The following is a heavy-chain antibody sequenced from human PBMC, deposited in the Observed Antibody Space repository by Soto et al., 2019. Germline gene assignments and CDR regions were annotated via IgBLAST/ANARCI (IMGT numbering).Heavy chain of an antibody. Sequence: GGSLRLSCAASGFTFSSYWMHWVRQAPGKGLVWVSRINSDGSSTSYADSVKGRFTISRDNAKNTLYLQMNSLRAEDTAVYYCARARTLHYGDPDGLYYYYYGMDVWGQGTTVTVSS. J-gene: IGHJ6*02. CDR2: INSDGSST. D-gene: IGHD4-17*01. CDR3: ARARTLHYGDPDGLYYYYYGMDV. V-gene: IGHV3-74*01. CDR1: GFTFSSYW.